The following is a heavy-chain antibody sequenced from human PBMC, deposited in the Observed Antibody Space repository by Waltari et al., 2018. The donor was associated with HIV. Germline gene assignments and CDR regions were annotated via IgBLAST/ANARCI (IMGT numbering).Heavy chain of an antibody. CDR2: IYYSGST. CDR3: ARANSGSYWGGGKALDY. CDR1: GGSVSSGSYY. Sequence: QVQLQESGPGLVKPSETLSLTCTVSGGSVSSGSYYWSWIRQPPGKGLEWIGYIYYSGSTNYHPSLKSRVTISVDTSKNQFSLKLSSVTAADTAVYYCARANSGSYWGGGKALDYWGQGTLVTVSS. J-gene: IGHJ4*02. V-gene: IGHV4-61*01. D-gene: IGHD1-26*01.